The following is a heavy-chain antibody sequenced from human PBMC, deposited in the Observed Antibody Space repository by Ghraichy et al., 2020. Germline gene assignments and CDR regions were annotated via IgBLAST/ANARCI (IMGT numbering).Heavy chain of an antibody. J-gene: IGHJ6*02. Sequence: GGSLRLSCAASGFTFSSYAMTWVRQAPGKGLDWVSAISGGGGSTYYADSVKGRFTISRDNSKNTLYLQMNSLRAEDTAVYYCAKERDDYYRYGMDVWGQGTTVTVS. CDR2: ISGGGGST. CDR1: GFTFSSYA. CDR3: AKERDDYYRYGMDV. V-gene: IGHV3-23*01.